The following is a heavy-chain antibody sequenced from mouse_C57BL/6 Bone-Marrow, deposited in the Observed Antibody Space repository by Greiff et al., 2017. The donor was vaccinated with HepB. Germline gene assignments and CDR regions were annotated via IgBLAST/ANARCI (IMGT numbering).Heavy chain of an antibody. CDR2: IYPGSGNT. D-gene: IGHD2-2*01. CDR3: ARSKLLWLRRGSYFDY. Sequence: VQLQQSGAELVRPGASVKLSCKASGYTFTDYYINWVKQRPGQGLEWIARIYPGSGNTYYNEKFKGKATLTAEKSSSTAYMQLSSLTSEDSAVYFCARSKLLWLRRGSYFDYWGQGTTLTVSS. V-gene: IGHV1-76*01. J-gene: IGHJ2*01. CDR1: GYTFTDYY.